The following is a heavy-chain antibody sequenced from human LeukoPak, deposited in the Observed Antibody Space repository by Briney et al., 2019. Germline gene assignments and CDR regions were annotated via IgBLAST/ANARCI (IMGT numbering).Heavy chain of an antibody. Sequence: SETLSLTCTVSGGSISSSAHFWGWIRQPPGKGLEWIGTIYHSGTTYYNSSLKSRVTISVDTSRNQFSLRLNSVTAADTAVYSCARQTTGSYQWTFDYWGQGTLVTVSS. V-gene: IGHV4-39*01. CDR1: GGSISSSAHF. CDR3: ARQTTGSYQWTFDY. J-gene: IGHJ4*02. D-gene: IGHD3-10*01. CDR2: IYHSGTT.